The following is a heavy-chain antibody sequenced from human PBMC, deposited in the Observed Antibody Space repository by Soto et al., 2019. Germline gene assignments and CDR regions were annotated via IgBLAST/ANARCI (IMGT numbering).Heavy chain of an antibody. CDR3: ARWSPPFIGYYANPYYFDY. D-gene: IGHD3-22*01. J-gene: IGHJ4*02. Sequence: AGSLRLSCAASWFTVSSNYMSWVRQAPGKGLEWVSVIYCGGSTYYADSVKGRFTISRDNSKNTLYLQMNSLRAEDTAVYYCARWSPPFIGYYANPYYFDYWGQGTLVTVSS. CDR2: IYCGGST. V-gene: IGHV3-53*01. CDR1: WFTVSSNY.